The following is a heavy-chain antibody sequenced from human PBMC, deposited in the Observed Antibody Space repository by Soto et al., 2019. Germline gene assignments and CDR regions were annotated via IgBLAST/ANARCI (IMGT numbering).Heavy chain of an antibody. CDR2: MYTNGRA. CDR1: GASITTYS. Sequence: QVQLQESGPGLVEPSETLSLTCTVSGASITTYSWRWIRQAAGRGLEWIGHMYTNGRANYIPSLKSRITMSVDTSKSQFSLNLKFVTAADTAVYFCAKDQSGAADIWGQGTMVTVS. CDR3: AKDQSGAADI. J-gene: IGHJ3*02. D-gene: IGHD7-27*01. V-gene: IGHV4-4*07.